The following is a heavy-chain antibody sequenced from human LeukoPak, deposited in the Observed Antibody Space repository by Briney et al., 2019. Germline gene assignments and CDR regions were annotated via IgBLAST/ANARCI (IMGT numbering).Heavy chain of an antibody. CDR2: ISYDGRNK. CDR3: VNIAAADPNY. D-gene: IGHD6-13*01. V-gene: IGHV3-30*18. Sequence: PGGSLRLSCGASGFTFSSYGMQWVCQAPGKGLEWVAVISYDGRNKYYVDSVKGRFTISRDNSKNTLYLQMNSLRAEDTALYYCVNIAAADPNYWGQGTLVTVSS. J-gene: IGHJ4*02. CDR1: GFTFSSYG.